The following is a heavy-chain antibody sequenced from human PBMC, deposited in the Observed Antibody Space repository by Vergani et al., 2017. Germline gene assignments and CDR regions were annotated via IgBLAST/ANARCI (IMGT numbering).Heavy chain of an antibody. CDR3: ERVNTETNGHLYYYYYMDV. J-gene: IGHJ6*03. V-gene: IGHV4-34*01. D-gene: IGHD4-11*01. CDR1: GGSFTSYH. CDR2: IDHTGRP. Sequence: QVQLQQWGGGLLKPSETLSLTCVVNGGSFTSYHWTWIRQSPGEGLEWVGDIDHTGRPDYNPSLKSRLTISVDKSRNQFSLTLNSVTATDTAIYFCERVNTETNGHLYYYYYMDVWGQGTAVTVS.